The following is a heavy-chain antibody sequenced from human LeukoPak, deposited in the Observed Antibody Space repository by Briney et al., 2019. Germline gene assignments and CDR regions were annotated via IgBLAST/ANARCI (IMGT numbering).Heavy chain of an antibody. CDR1: GYTFTSYD. CDR3: ASGYGYSNYCDY. V-gene: IGHV1-8*01. Sequence: ASVKVSCKASGYTFTSYDINWVRQATGQGLEWMGWMNPNSGNTGYAQKFQGRVTMTRNTSISTAYMELSSLRPEDTAVYYCASGYGYSNYCDYWGQGTLVTVSS. D-gene: IGHD4-11*01. CDR2: MNPNSGNT. J-gene: IGHJ4*02.